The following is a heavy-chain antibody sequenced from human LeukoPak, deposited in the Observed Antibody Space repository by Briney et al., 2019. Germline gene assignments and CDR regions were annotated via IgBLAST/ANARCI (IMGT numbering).Heavy chain of an antibody. V-gene: IGHV3-30*18. Sequence: GGSLRLSCAASGFTFSSYGMHWVRQAPGKGLEWVAVISYDGSYKYYADSAKGRFTISRDNSKNTLYLQMNSLRAEDTAVYYCAKGFVVRDYDILTGYAKPDYWGQGTLVTVSS. J-gene: IGHJ4*02. CDR2: ISYDGSYK. D-gene: IGHD3-9*01. CDR1: GFTFSSYG. CDR3: AKGFVVRDYDILTGYAKPDY.